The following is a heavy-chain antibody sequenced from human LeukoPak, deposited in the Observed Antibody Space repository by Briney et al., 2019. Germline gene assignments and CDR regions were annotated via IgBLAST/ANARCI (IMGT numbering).Heavy chain of an antibody. J-gene: IGHJ6*02. Sequence: GGSLRLSCTASGFTFGDYAMSWVRQAPGKGLEWVGFIRSKAYGGTTEYAASVKGRFTISRDDSKSIAYLQMNSLKTEDTAVYYCTRDSIFPAGQPNPGMDVWGQGTTVTVSS. CDR3: TRDSIFPAGQPNPGMDV. CDR2: IRSKAYGGTT. D-gene: IGHD2-21*01. V-gene: IGHV3-49*04. CDR1: GFTFGDYA.